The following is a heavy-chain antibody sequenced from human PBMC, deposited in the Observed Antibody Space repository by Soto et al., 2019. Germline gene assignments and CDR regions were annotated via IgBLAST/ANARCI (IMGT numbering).Heavy chain of an antibody. D-gene: IGHD6-19*01. CDR3: ARDSLYSSGWEGGYDY. CDR1: GGSISSYY. V-gene: IGHV4-59*01. Sequence: LSLTCTVSGGSISSYYWSWIRQPPGKGLEWIGYIYYSGSTNYNPSLKSRVTISVDTSKNQFSLKLSSVTAADTAVYYCARDSLYSSGWEGGYDYWGQGTLVTVSS. J-gene: IGHJ4*02. CDR2: IYYSGST.